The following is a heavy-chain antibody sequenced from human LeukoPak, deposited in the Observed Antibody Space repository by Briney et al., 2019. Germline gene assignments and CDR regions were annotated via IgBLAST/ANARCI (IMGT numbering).Heavy chain of an antibody. CDR1: GFTFSTYW. D-gene: IGHD3-22*01. CDR2: IKEDGSEK. Sequence: GGSLRLSCAASGFTFSTYWMSWVRQAPGKGLEWVANIKEDGSEKYYGDSVKGRFTISRDNAKNSLYLEMNSLKVEDTAVYYCARDSSGYQWGQGTLVTVAS. J-gene: IGHJ4*02. CDR3: ARDSSGYQ. V-gene: IGHV3-7*01.